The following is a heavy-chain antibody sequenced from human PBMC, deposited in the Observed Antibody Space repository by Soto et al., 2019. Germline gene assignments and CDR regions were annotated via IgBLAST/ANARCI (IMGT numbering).Heavy chain of an antibody. Sequence: PGGSLRLSCAASGFTFTNAWMNWVRQAPGKGLEWVGRAKRKTDGGTVDYAAPVKGRFTISRDDSKSMLYLQMNSLKTDDTAVYYCTRNADSDFWGKGTLVTVSS. V-gene: IGHV3-15*01. CDR3: TRNADSDF. CDR1: GFTFTNAW. J-gene: IGHJ4*02. CDR2: AKRKTDGGTV.